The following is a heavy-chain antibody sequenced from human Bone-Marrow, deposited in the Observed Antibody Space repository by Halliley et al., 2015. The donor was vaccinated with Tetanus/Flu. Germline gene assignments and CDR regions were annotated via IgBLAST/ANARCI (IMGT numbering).Heavy chain of an antibody. D-gene: IGHD3-16*01. CDR2: VYHSGST. CDR1: GDSITTNYW. V-gene: IGHV4-4*01. Sequence: TLSLTCTVSGDSITTNYWWSWVRQPPGKGLEWIGEVYHSGSTNYSPSLKSRVTISIDKSKNQFSLKLSSVTAADTALYFCARGGGPLYFWGQGTLVTVSS. J-gene: IGHJ4*02. CDR3: ARGGGPLYF.